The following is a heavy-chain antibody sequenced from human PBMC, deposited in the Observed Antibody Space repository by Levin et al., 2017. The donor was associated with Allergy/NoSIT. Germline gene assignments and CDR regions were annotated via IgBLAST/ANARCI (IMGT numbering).Heavy chain of an antibody. D-gene: IGHD6-19*01. J-gene: IGHJ4*02. CDR1: GFNFGDYY. V-gene: IGHV3-11*01. Sequence: GGSLRLSCTASGFNFGDYYMNWIRQAPGKGLEWISYISSSGATVIYVDSVKGRFTISRDSAKNSLYLQVNSLRVEDTAVYYCARKVQSRGWYEGWGFDYWGQGTLVTVSS. CDR3: ARKVQSRGWYEGWGFDY. CDR2: ISSSGATV.